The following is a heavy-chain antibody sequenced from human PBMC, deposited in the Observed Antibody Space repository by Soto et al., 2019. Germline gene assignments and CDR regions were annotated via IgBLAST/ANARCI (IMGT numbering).Heavy chain of an antibody. V-gene: IGHV3-64D*06. D-gene: IGHD5-12*01. Sequence: GGSLRLSCSASGFTFSSYAMHWVRQAPGKGLEYVSGVRGNGDPPFYADSVKGRFIISRDNSKNTQYLQMSSLSADDTAVYYCVKSRGGNNFDFFDWGQGALVTVSS. CDR3: VKSRGGNNFDFFD. CDR1: GFTFSSYA. CDR2: VRGNGDPP. J-gene: IGHJ4*02.